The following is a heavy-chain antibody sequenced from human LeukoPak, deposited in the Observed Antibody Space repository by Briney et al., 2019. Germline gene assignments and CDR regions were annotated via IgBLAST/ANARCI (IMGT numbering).Heavy chain of an antibody. CDR2: IYYSGST. V-gene: IGHV4-31*03. J-gene: IGHJ6*02. Sequence: SQTLSLTCTVSGGSISSGGYYWSWIRQHPGKGLEWIGYIYYSGSTYYNPSLKRRVTISVDTSKNQFSLKLSSVTAADTAVYYCARDAAAGTLAGTGGGMDVWGQGTTVTVSS. D-gene: IGHD6-13*01. CDR1: GGSISSGGYY. CDR3: ARDAAAGTLAGTGGGMDV.